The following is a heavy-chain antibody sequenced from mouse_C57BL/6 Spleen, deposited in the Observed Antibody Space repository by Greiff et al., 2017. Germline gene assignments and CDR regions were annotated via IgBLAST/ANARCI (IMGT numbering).Heavy chain of an antibody. CDR2: INYDGSST. J-gene: IGHJ2*01. CDR3: AREEGYSNYDY. D-gene: IGHD2-5*01. CDR1: GFTFSDYY. Sequence: EVNVVESEGGLVQPGSSMKLSCTASGFTFSDYYMAWVRQVPEKGLEWVANINYDGSSTYYLDSLKSRFIISRDNAKNILYLQMRSLKSEDTATYYCAREEGYSNYDYWGQGTTLTVSS. V-gene: IGHV5-16*01.